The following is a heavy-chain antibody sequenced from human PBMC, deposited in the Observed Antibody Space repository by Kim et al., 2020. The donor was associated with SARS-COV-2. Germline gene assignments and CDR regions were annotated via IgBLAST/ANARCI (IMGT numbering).Heavy chain of an antibody. CDR3: ARVNWLEYAFD. CDR1: GYTFANFG. D-gene: IGHD6-19*01. J-gene: IGHJ3*01. CDR2: INPNTDNT. Sequence: ASVKVSCKSSGYTFANFGVNWVRQAPGQGLEWLGWINPNTDNTGYAQKFQGRLTITVETSVNTVYLDLNSLTSDDTAVYYCARVNWLEYAFDYGAKGQWSPSPQ. V-gene: IGHV1-8*01.